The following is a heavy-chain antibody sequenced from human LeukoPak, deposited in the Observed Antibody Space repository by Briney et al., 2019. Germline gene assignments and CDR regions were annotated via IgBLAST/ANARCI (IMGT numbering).Heavy chain of an antibody. Sequence: ASAKVYCKASGYTFTSNYMHSVRQAPGQGPERLGIIHPSGGSTSYAQKFQGRVTMTRDTSTSTVYMELSSLRSEDTAVYYCARVGKSSGSYAGYWGQGTLVTVSS. CDR2: IHPSGGST. D-gene: IGHD3-10*01. CDR3: ARVGKSSGSYAGY. CDR1: GYTFTSNY. V-gene: IGHV1-46*01. J-gene: IGHJ4*02.